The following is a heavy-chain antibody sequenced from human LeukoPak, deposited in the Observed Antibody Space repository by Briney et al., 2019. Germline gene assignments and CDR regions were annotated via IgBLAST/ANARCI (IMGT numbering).Heavy chain of an antibody. J-gene: IGHJ4*02. V-gene: IGHV3-9*01. D-gene: IGHD6-19*01. CDR1: GFTFDDYA. Sequence: GRSLRLSCAASGFTFDDYAMHWVRQAPGKGLEWVSGISWNSGSIGYADSVKGRFTISRDNAKNSLYPQMNSLRAEDTALYYCAKGSSSGWYYFDYWGQGTLVTVSS. CDR3: AKGSSSGWYYFDY. CDR2: ISWNSGSI.